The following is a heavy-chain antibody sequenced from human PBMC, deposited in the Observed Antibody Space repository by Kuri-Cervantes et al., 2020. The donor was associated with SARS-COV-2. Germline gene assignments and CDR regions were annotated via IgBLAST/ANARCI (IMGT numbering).Heavy chain of an antibody. V-gene: IGHV3-21*04. Sequence: GESLKISCAASGFTFSSYNMHWVRQAPGKGLEWVSSISSGSTYIYYADSVKGRFTISRDNAKNSLYLQMNSLRGEDTALYYCATDPPRFGGSPNTPRWGQGTPVTVSS. J-gene: IGHJ4*02. CDR1: GFTFSSYN. CDR2: ISSGSTYI. D-gene: IGHD1-26*01. CDR3: ATDPPRFGGSPNTPR.